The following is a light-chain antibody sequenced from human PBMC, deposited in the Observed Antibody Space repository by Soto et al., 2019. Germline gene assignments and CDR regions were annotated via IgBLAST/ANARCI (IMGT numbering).Light chain of an antibody. J-gene: IGLJ3*02. Sequence: QTVVTQEPSFSVSPGGTVTLTCGLSAGPVFTSSYPNWYQQTPGQAPRTLIFNTNTRSSGVPERFSGSILGDNAALTITGAQADDDSYYYCLLYLGGGIGVFGGGTKLAVL. CDR1: AGPVFTSSY. CDR3: LLYLGGGIGV. V-gene: IGLV8-61*01. CDR2: NTN.